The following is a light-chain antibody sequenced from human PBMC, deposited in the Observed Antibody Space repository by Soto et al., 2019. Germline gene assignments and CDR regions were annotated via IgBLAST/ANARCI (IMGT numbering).Light chain of an antibody. Sequence: DIQMTQSPSSLSASVGDRVTITCRASQSINTYLSWCQQKPGQAPKVLIYAASTLQSGVPSRFSGTGSWIDFTLTISSLLTEDFATYYCQQSFSSPPTFGKGNKVYSK. CDR2: AAS. CDR1: QSINTY. V-gene: IGKV1-39*01. J-gene: IGKJ2*01. CDR3: QQSFSSPPT.